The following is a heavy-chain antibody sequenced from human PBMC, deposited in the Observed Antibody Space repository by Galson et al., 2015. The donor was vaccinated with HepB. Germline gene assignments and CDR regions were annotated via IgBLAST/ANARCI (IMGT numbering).Heavy chain of an antibody. J-gene: IGHJ3*02. Sequence: QSGAEVKKPGESLKISCQGSRHSFTNYWIGWVRQKPGKGLEWMGIIYPGDSGTRYSPSFQGQVTISADKSTSTACLQWSSPEASDSAIYYCARQGVSVVIPVGIGAFDIWGQGTMVTVST. D-gene: IGHD2-2*01. CDR3: ARQGVSVVIPVGIGAFDI. CDR1: RHSFTNYW. V-gene: IGHV5-51*01. CDR2: IYPGDSGT.